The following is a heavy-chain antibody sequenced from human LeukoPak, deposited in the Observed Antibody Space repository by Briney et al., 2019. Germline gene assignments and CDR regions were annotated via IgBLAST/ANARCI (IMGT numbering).Heavy chain of an antibody. CDR3: ARDSSGYWRHFDY. D-gene: IGHD3-22*01. V-gene: IGHV1-3*01. CDR2: INAGNGNT. J-gene: IGHJ4*02. Sequence: ASVKVFCKASGYTFTSYAMHWVRQAPGQRLEWMGWINAGNGNTKYSQKFQGRVTITRDTSASTAYMELSSPRSEDTAVYYCARDSSGYWRHFDYWGQGTLVTVSS. CDR1: GYTFTSYA.